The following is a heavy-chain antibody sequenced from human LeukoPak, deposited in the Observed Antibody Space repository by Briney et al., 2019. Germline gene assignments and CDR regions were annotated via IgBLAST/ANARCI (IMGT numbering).Heavy chain of an antibody. D-gene: IGHD1-1*01. V-gene: IGHV4-39*01. CDR3: GGHLPSTKRPEHCRP. J-gene: IGHJ5*02. CDR1: VGPPSRTLRF. CDR2: IYYTGTT. Sequence: SETLSLTSTVSVGPPSRTLRFSGWIRQSPGEGLEWIVSIYYTGTTYYNPSLRGRLAISVYTSQNQVTLEMTSVNAADSAVYYCGGHLPSTKRPEHCRPWGQGTLVTVSS.